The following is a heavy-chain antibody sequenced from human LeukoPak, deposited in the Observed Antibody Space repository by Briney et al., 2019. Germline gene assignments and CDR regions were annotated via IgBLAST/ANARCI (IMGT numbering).Heavy chain of an antibody. CDR3: ASQLELGFAYFDY. D-gene: IGHD1-7*01. J-gene: IGHJ4*02. CDR2: IYYSGST. Sequence: PSETLSLTCTVSGGSISSSSYYWGWIRQPPGKGLEWIGSIYYSGSTYYNPSLKSRVTISVDTSKNQFSLKLSSVTAADTAVYYCASQLELGFAYFDYWGQGTLVTVSS. CDR1: GGSISSSSYY. V-gene: IGHV4-39*07.